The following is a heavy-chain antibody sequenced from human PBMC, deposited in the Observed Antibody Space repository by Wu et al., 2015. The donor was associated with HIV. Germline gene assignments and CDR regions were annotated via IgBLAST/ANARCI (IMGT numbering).Heavy chain of an antibody. D-gene: IGHD2-2*02. Sequence: QVQLVQSGAEVKKPGASVKVSCKASGYTFTSSGISWVRQAPGQGLEWMGWISAYNGNTNYAQKLQGRVTMTTDTSTSTAYMELRSLRSDDTAVYYCASDRSYCSSTSCYRYYFDYWGQGTLVTVSS. CDR3: ASDRSYCSSTSCYRYYFDY. J-gene: IGHJ4*02. CDR2: ISAYNGNT. V-gene: IGHV1-18*01. CDR1: GYTFTSSG.